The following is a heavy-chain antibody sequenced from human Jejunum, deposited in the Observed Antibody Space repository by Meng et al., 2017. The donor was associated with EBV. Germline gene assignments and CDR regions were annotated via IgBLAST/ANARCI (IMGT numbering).Heavy chain of an antibody. CDR1: GFPLSNAW. CDR3: ATDRGKKGAAGWFAP. D-gene: IGHD6-13*01. CDR2: IQSGTDGGTT. Sequence: EVHLVASGGGLVKPGGSLRLSGPVSGFPLSNAWMSWVRQASGKGLEGVGRIQSGTDGGTTDFAAPVRGRFTISRDDSKNTLYLQMNSLKTEDTAVYFCATDRGKKGAAGWFAPWGQGTLVTVSS. V-gene: IGHV3-15*01. J-gene: IGHJ5*02.